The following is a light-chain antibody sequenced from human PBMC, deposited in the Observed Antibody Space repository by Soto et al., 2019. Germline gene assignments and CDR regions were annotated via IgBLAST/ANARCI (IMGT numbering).Light chain of an antibody. V-gene: IGLV3-21*04. CDR3: QVWDSREV. CDR2: YDS. CDR1: NIGSKS. J-gene: IGLJ2*01. Sequence: SYELTQPPSVSVAPSETARIPCGANNIGSKSVHWYQQKPGQAPVLIIYYDSDRPSGIPERFSASNSGNTATLTISRVEAGDEADYLCQVWDSREVFGGGTKVTVL.